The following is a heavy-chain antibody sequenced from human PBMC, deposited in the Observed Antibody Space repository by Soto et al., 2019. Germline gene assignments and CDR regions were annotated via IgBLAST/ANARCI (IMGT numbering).Heavy chain of an antibody. CDR2: IYYTGST. D-gene: IGHD4-17*01. CDR3: ARALNYGGKQDY. J-gene: IGHJ4*02. CDR1: GGSISSHY. Sequence: SETLSLTCTVSGGSISSHYWSWIRQAPGKGLEWIGYIYYTGSTNYNPSLKSRVTISVDTSKNQFSLKLSSVTAADTAVYYCARALNYGGKQDYWGQGTLVTAPQ. V-gene: IGHV4-59*11.